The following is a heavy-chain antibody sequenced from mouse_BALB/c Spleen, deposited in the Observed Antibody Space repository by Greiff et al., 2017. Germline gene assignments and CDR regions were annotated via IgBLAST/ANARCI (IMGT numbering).Heavy chain of an antibody. D-gene: IGHD2-4*01. CDR1: GFTFSSYG. V-gene: IGHV5-6*02. CDR3: ARRGNYYDYWYFDV. CDR2: ISSGGSYT. Sequence: EVKLVESGGDLVKPGGSLKLSCAASGFTFSSYGMSWVRQTPDKRLEWVATISSGGSYTYYPDSVKGRFTISRDNAKNTLYLQMSSLKSEDTAMYYCARRGNYYDYWYFDVWGAGTTVTVSS. J-gene: IGHJ1*01.